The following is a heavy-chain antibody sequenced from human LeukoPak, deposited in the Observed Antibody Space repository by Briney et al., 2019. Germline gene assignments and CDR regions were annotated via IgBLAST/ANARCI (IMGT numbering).Heavy chain of an antibody. CDR2: INSDGSST. V-gene: IGHV3-74*01. CDR1: GFTFSSYW. D-gene: IGHD3-16*01. J-gene: IGHJ5*02. CDR3: ARARGTLERFDP. Sequence: GGSLRLFCAASGFTFSSYWMHWVRHAPGKGLVWVSRINSDGSSTSYADSVKGRFTISRDNAKNTLYLQMNSLRAEDTAVYYCARARGTLERFDPWGQGTLVTVSS.